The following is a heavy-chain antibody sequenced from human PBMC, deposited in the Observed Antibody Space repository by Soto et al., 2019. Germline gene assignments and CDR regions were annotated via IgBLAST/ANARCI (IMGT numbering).Heavy chain of an antibody. CDR2: ISAYSGNT. J-gene: IGHJ4*02. V-gene: IGHV1-18*01. Sequence: QVELVQSGAEVKKPGASVKVSCKASGYSFTNYGISWVRQAPGQGHEWMGWISAYSGNTNYAQKFQGRVTMTTDTSTSTTYMELRSLRSDDTAVYYCARYSSSWHTDYWGQGTLVTVS. D-gene: IGHD6-13*01. CDR1: GYSFTNYG. CDR3: ARYSSSWHTDY.